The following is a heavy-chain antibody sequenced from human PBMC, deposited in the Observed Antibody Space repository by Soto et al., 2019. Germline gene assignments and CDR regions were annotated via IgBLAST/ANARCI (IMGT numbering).Heavy chain of an antibody. V-gene: IGHV4-59*08. CDR1: GGAINGDY. CDR3: ARHGSDSGWFFFDT. D-gene: IGHD6-19*01. Sequence: SETLSLTCSLSGGAINGDYWSWIRQPPGKGLEWIGFVSYSGSTDYHPSLKSRVTISIDTSKNQFSLKMISVTAVDTAVYYCARHGSDSGWFFFDTWGQGALVTVSS. J-gene: IGHJ5*02. CDR2: VSYSGST.